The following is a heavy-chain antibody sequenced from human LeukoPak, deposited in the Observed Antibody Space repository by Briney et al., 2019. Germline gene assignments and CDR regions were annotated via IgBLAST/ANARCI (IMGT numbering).Heavy chain of an antibody. CDR1: GGSISSGGYY. Sequence: PSQTLSLTCTVSGGSISSGGYYWSWIRQPPGKGLEWIGYIYHSGSTYYNPSLKSRVTISVDRSKNQFSLKLSSVTAADTAVYYCARDGWGTIFGVVTHYWYFDLWGRGTLVTVSS. D-gene: IGHD3-3*01. V-gene: IGHV4-30-2*01. CDR3: ARDGWGTIFGVVTHYWYFDL. J-gene: IGHJ2*01. CDR2: IYHSGST.